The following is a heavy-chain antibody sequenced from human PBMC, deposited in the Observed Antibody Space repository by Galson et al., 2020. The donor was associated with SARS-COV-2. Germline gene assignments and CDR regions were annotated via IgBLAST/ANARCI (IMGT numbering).Heavy chain of an antibody. Sequence: SETLSLTCPVSGASISSYYWSWIRQPPEKGLEWIGYIYYSGSTNYNPSLKSRVTISVDTSKNQFSLKLSSVTAADTAVYYCAGAFGGPLGWFDPWGQGTLVTVSS. CDR3: AGAFGGPLGWFDP. CDR1: GASISSYY. CDR2: IYYSGST. D-gene: IGHD3-10*01. J-gene: IGHJ5*02. V-gene: IGHV4-59*01.